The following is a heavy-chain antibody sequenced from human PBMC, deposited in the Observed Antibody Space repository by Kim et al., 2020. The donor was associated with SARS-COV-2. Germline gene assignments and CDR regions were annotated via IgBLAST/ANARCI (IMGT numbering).Heavy chain of an antibody. Sequence: ASVKVSCKASGYTFTSYYMHWVRQAPGQGLEWMGIINPSGGSTSYAQKFQGRVTMTRDTSTSTVYMELSSLRSEDTAVYYCARDLATGTTSKGRGYYGMDVWAKGPRSPSP. V-gene: IGHV1-46*01. CDR2: INPSGGST. CDR1: GYTFTSYY. CDR3: ARDLATGTTSKGRGYYGMDV. J-gene: IGHJ6*02. D-gene: IGHD1-1*01.